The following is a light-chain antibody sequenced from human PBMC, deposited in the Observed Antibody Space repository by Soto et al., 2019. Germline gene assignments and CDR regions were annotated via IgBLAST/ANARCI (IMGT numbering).Light chain of an antibody. CDR1: QSVSGSY. CDR2: GAS. V-gene: IGKV3-20*01. J-gene: IGKJ1*01. CDR3: HQYGRSPRT. Sequence: EIVLTQSPGTLSLSPGERATLSCRASQSVSGSYLAWYQQKPGQAPRLLIYGASGSATGIPDRFSGSGSGTDFTLTISRLEPEDFAEYYCHQYGRSPRTFGQGTKVEIK.